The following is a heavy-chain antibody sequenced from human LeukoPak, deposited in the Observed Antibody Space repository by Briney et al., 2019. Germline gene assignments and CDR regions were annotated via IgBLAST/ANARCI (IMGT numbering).Heavy chain of an antibody. J-gene: IGHJ6*02. CDR3: AKVGYCSSTSCYDYGMDV. V-gene: IGHV3-23*01. CDR1: GFTFSSYA. Sequence: PGGSLRLSCAASGFTFSSYAMSWVRQAPGKGLEWVSAISGSGGSTYYADSVKGRFTISRDNSKNTLYLQMNSLRAEDTAVYYCAKVGYCSSTSCYDYGMDVWGQGTTVTVSS. CDR2: ISGSGGST. D-gene: IGHD2-2*01.